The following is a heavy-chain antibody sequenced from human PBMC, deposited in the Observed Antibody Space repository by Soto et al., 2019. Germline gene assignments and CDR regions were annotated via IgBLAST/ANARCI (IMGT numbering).Heavy chain of an antibody. CDR2: IIPLFGTP. V-gene: IGHV1-69*01. J-gene: IGHJ4*02. Sequence: QVQLVQSGAEVKKPGSSVKVSCKASGGIFSTYAISWLRQAPGQGLEWMGGIIPLFGTPNYAQRFQGRVTIPADESTSTAYMELSRLRSEDTAVYYCARDRDDYDSGNYYNRIDFWGQGTLVTVSS. D-gene: IGHD3-10*01. CDR3: ARDRDDYDSGNYYNRIDF. CDR1: GGIFSTYA.